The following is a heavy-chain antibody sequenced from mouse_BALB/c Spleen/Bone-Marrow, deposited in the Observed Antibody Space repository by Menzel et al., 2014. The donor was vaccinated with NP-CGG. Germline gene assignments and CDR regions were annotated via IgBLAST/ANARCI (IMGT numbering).Heavy chain of an antibody. D-gene: IGHD1-2*01. CDR2: IGGSSSTI. Sequence: EVKLMESGGGLVQPGGSRKLSCAASGFTFSSFGMHWVRQAPEKGLEWVAYIGGSSSTIYYADTVKGRFTISRDNPKNTLFLQMTSLRSEDTAMYYCARGVYGYVKYAMDYWGQGTSVTVSS. CDR1: GFTFSSFG. V-gene: IGHV5-17*02. J-gene: IGHJ4*01. CDR3: ARGVYGYVKYAMDY.